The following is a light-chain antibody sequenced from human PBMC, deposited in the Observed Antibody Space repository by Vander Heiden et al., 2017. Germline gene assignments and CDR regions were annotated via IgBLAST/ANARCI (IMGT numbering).Light chain of an antibody. CDR3: QSYDSSLSAHVV. J-gene: IGLJ2*01. V-gene: IGLV1-40*01. CDR1: SSHIGAGYD. Sequence: QSVLTQPPSVSGAPGQRVTTSCPGSSSHIGAGYDVHWYQQLPGTAPKPLIYGNSNRPSGVPDRFSGSKSGTSASLAITGLQAEDEADYYCQSYDSSLSAHVVFGGGTKLTVL. CDR2: GNS.